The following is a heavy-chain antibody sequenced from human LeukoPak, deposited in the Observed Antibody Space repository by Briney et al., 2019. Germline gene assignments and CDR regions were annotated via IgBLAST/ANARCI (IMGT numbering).Heavy chain of an antibody. CDR1: GFTFDGYA. D-gene: IGHD3-22*01. Sequence: GGSLRLSCKVSGFTFDGYAMHWVRQVPGKGLEWVSGITWNRDNIGYGDSVKGRFTVSRDNVKNVLYLQMKSLRPEDTALYYCAKDLSSAITSALVLDVWGQGITVIVSS. V-gene: IGHV3-9*01. J-gene: IGHJ6*02. CDR2: ITWNRDNI. CDR3: AKDLSSAITSALVLDV.